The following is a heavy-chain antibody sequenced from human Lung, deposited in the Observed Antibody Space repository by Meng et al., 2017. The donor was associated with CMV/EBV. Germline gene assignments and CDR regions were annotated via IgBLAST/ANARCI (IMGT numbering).Heavy chain of an antibody. J-gene: IGHJ4*01. CDR3: ARVSTPGRPRSHFDS. Sequence: ASVKVSCKASGYTFTDNYIYWVRQAPGQGLEWMGWINPNSGGTNYAQKFQGRVTMTRDTSTSTAFMDLSRLRSDDRAVYYCARVSTPGRPRSHFDSWGHGTLVTVSS. D-gene: IGHD6-6*01. CDR2: INPNSGGT. V-gene: IGHV1-2*02. CDR1: GYTFTDNY.